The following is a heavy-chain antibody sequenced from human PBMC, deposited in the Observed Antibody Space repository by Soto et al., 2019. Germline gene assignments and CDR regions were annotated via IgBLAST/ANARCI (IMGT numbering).Heavy chain of an antibody. J-gene: IGHJ2*01. CDR3: ARDRGDYYGSGTASGGYFDL. V-gene: IGHV4-31*03. CDR2: IYYSGST. Sequence: QVQLQESGPGLVKPSQTLSLTCTVSGGSISSGGYYWSWIRQHPGKGLEWIGYIYYSGSTYYNPSLKSRVTISVDTSKNQSSLKLSSVTAADSAVYFCARDRGDYYGSGTASGGYFDLWGRGTLVTVSS. D-gene: IGHD3-10*01. CDR1: GGSISSGGYY.